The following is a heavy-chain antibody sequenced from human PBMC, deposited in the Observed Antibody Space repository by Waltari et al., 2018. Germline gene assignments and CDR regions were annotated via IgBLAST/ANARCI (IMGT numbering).Heavy chain of an antibody. CDR2: INYQGST. CDR1: GDSISSYF. D-gene: IGHD6-13*01. CDR3: ARENVILSSFYNYFDY. J-gene: IGHJ4*02. V-gene: IGHV4-59*01. Sequence: QVQLQESGPGLVKPSETLSLTCIVSGDSISSYFGRWIRQPPGKGLEWIGYINYQGSTNYNPSLKSRVTISVDTSKTHFSLKLSSVTAADTAVYYCARENVILSSFYNYFDYWGQGILVTVSS.